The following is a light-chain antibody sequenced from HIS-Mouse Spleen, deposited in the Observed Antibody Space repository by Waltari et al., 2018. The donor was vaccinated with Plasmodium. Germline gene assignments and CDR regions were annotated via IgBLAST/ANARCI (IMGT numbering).Light chain of an antibody. V-gene: IGKV3-11*01. CDR3: QQRSNWPIT. CDR2: DAS. Sequence: EIVLTQSPATLSLSPGERATLPCRASQSVSSYLAWYHQKPGQAPRLLINDASNRATGIPARFSGSGSGTDFTLTISSLEPEDFAVYYCQQRSNWPITFGPGTKVDIK. CDR1: QSVSSY. J-gene: IGKJ3*01.